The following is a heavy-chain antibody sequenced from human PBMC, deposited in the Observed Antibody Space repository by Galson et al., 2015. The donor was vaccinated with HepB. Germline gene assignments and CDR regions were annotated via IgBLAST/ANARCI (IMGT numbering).Heavy chain of an antibody. J-gene: IGHJ6*03. CDR1: GFTFNNYA. D-gene: IGHD4-11*01. CDR3: SKDPTDSSDFYYMDV. CDR2: ISGSGGSR. V-gene: IGHV3-23*01. Sequence: SLRLSCAASGFTFNNYAMSWVRQAPGKGLEWVSAISGSGGSRYYADSVKGRFTISRDNSKDTLYLQMNSLRAEDTALYYCSKDPTDSSDFYYMDVWGKGTTVTVSS.